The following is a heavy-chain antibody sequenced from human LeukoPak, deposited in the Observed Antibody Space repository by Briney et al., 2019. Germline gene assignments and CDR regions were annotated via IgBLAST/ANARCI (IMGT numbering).Heavy chain of an antibody. CDR3: ARASGFWSGYYSRTGEHLGAFDI. CDR2: IWYDGSNK. V-gene: IGHV3-33*01. D-gene: IGHD3-3*01. J-gene: IGHJ3*02. Sequence: GRSLRLSCAAPGFTFSSYGMHWVRQAPGKGLEWVAVIWYDGSNKYYADSVKGRFTISRDNSKNTLYLQMNGLRAEDTAVYYCARASGFWSGYYSRTGEHLGAFDIWGQGTMVTVSS. CDR1: GFTFSSYG.